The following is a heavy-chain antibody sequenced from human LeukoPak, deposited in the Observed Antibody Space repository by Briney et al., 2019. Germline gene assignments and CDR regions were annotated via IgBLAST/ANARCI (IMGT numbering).Heavy chain of an antibody. CDR2: INSYNGNT. CDR3: ARARPTAMESSFYFYGMDV. J-gene: IGHJ6*02. CDR1: GYTFTSYG. Sequence: ASMKVSCKASGYTFTSYGISWVRQAPGQGLEWMGWINSYNGNTNYAQKLQGRVTMTTDTSTSTAYMEVRSLRSDDTAVFYCARARPTAMESSFYFYGMDVWGQGTTVTVSS. D-gene: IGHD5-18*01. V-gene: IGHV1-18*01.